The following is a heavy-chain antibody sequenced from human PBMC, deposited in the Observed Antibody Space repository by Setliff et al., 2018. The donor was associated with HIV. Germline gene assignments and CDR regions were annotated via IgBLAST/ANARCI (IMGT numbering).Heavy chain of an antibody. V-gene: IGHV3-21*01. D-gene: IGHD3-9*01. CDR2: ISASATYI. CDR3: ARDNGRYFDRGWFDP. J-gene: IGHJ5*02. CDR1: GFTFSNYS. Sequence: LRLSCAASGFTFSNYSMNWVRQTPGKGLEWVSSISASATYIYYADSVKGRFTISRDNAENSLYLQMNSLRAEDTAVYYCARDNGRYFDRGWFDPWGQGALVTVS.